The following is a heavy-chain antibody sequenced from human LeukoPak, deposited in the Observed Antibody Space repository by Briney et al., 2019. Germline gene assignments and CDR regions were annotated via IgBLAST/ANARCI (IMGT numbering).Heavy chain of an antibody. J-gene: IGHJ5*02. CDR2: IYYSGST. D-gene: IGHD3-10*01. Sequence: SETLSLTCTVSGGSISTSSYYWGYIRQPPGKGLEWIGSIYYSGSTYYNPSLKSRFTISVDTSKNQFSLKLSSVTPADTAMYYCASHPTTTVRGVPWGHGTLVTVSS. V-gene: IGHV4-39*01. CDR1: GGSISTSSYY. CDR3: ASHPTTTVRGVP.